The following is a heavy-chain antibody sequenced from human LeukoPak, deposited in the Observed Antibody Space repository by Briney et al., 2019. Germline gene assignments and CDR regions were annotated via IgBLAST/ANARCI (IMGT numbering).Heavy chain of an antibody. V-gene: IGHV3-7*01. CDR3: AWYGVTHGLDV. CDR2: INQDGGDK. CDR1: GFSLRNYW. J-gene: IGHJ6*02. Sequence: GGSLRLSCAASGFSLRNYWMSWVRQAPGKGLEWVANINQDGGDKYYVDSVMGRFTISKDNAKNSVYLQMNSLRPEDTAIYYCAWYGVTHGLDVWGQGTTVTVSS. D-gene: IGHD3-10*01.